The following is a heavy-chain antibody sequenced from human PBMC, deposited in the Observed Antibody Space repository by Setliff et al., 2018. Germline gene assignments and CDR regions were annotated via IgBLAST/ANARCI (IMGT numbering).Heavy chain of an antibody. CDR2: IYYSGST. D-gene: IGHD3-16*01. J-gene: IGHJ4*02. Sequence: SETLSLTCTVSGGSISSHYWSWIRQPPGRGLEWIGYIYYSGSTNYNPSLKSRVTMSVDTTKNQFSLKLTSVTAADTAVYYCAIGGGYCDFFDCFPFDNWGQGFLVTVSS. V-gene: IGHV4-59*08. CDR1: GGSISSHY. CDR3: AIGGGYCDFFDCFPFDN.